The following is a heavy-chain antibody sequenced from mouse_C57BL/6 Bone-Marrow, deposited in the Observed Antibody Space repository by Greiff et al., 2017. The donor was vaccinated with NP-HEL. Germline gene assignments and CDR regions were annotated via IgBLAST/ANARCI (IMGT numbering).Heavy chain of an antibody. Sequence: QVQLKQPGTELVKPGASVKLSCKASGYTFTSYWMHWVKQRPGQGLEWIGNINPSNGGTNYNEKFKSKATLTVDKSSSTAYMQLSSLTSEDSAVYYCARGGGQLRPLNYFDYWGQGTTLTVSS. CDR3: ARGGGQLRPLNYFDY. CDR1: GYTFTSYW. CDR2: INPSNGGT. D-gene: IGHD3-2*02. V-gene: IGHV1-53*01. J-gene: IGHJ2*01.